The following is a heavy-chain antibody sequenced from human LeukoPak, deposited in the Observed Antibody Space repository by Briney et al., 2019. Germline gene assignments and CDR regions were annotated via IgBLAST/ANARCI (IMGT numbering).Heavy chain of an antibody. CDR2: ISGSGGST. CDR3: AIDILTGTPGDWFDP. V-gene: IGHV3-23*01. D-gene: IGHD3-9*01. Sequence: GGSLRLSCAASGFTFSSYAMSWVRQAPGKGLEWVSAISGSGGSTYYADSVKGRFTISRDNSKNTLYLQMISLRAEDTAVYYCAIDILTGTPGDWFDPWGQGTLVTVSS. J-gene: IGHJ5*02. CDR1: GFTFSSYA.